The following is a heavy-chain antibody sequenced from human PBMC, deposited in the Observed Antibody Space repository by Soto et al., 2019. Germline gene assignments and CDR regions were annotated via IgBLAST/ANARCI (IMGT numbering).Heavy chain of an antibody. CDR3: AKALNPPRLIALRVITQNWFDP. Sequence: EVQLLESGGGLVQPGGSLRLSCAASGFTFSSFAMSWVRQAPGKGLEWVSGISGSGRDSHYSDSVKGRFTISRDNSKNTLSLQMNTLRAEDTAVYYCAKALNPPRLIALRVITQNWFDPWGQGTLVTVAS. V-gene: IGHV3-23*01. CDR2: ISGSGRDS. J-gene: IGHJ5*02. D-gene: IGHD3-16*02. CDR1: GFTFSSFA.